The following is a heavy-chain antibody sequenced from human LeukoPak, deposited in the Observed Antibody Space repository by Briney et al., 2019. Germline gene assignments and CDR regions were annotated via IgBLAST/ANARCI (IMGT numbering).Heavy chain of an antibody. CDR1: GFTFSSYA. D-gene: IGHD2-21*01. CDR3: AKLYYSQYYYGMDV. J-gene: IGHJ6*02. CDR2: ISYDGSNK. Sequence: PGGSLRLSCAASGFTFSSYAMHWVRQAPGKGLEWVAVISYDGSNKYYADSVKGRFTISRDNSKNTLYLEMNSLRAEDTAVYSCAKLYYSQYYYGMDVWGQGTTVTVSS. V-gene: IGHV3-30-3*02.